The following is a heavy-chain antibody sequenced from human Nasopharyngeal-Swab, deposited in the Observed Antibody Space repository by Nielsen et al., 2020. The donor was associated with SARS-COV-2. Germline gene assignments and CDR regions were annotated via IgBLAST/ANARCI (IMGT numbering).Heavy chain of an antibody. CDR3: AGGGRNWNDYYYHGMDV. CDR2: IIPIFGTA. V-gene: IGHV1-69*13. CDR1: GGTFSSYA. D-gene: IGHD1-1*01. Sequence: SVKVSCKASGGTFSSYAISWVRQAPGQGLEWMGGIIPIFGTANYAQKFQGRVTITADESTSTAYMELSSLRSEDTAVYYCAGGGRNWNDYYYHGMDVWGQGTTVTVSS. J-gene: IGHJ6*02.